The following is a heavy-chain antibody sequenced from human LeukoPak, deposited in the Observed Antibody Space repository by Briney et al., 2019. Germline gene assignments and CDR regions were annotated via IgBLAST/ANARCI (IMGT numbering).Heavy chain of an antibody. J-gene: IGHJ4*02. CDR1: GFTFSSYA. CDR3: ARDLGPWYFDY. CDR2: ISYDGSNK. Sequence: PGGSLRLSCAASGFTFSSYAMHWVRQAPGKGLEWVAVISYDGSNKYYADPVKGRFTISRDNSKNTLYLQMNSLRAEDTAVYYCARDLGPWYFDYWGQGTLVTVSS. V-gene: IGHV3-30-3*01.